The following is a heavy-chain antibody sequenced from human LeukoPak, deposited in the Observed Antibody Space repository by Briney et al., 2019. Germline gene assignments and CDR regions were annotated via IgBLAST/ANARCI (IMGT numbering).Heavy chain of an antibody. J-gene: IGHJ4*02. CDR2: INADGSYT. V-gene: IGHV3-74*01. CDR3: AKLSAIAAAAPDY. CDR1: GFTFTGHS. Sequence: GGSLRLSCAGSGFTFTGHSMHWVRQAPGKGLVWVSLINADGSYTNYADSVKGRFTTSRDNSKNTLYLQMNSLRAEDTAVYYCAKLSAIAAAAPDYWGQGTLVTVSS. D-gene: IGHD6-13*01.